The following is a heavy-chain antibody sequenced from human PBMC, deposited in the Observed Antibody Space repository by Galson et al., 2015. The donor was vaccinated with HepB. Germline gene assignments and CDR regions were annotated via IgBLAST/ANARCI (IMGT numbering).Heavy chain of an antibody. Sequence: SLRLSCAASGFTFSRSWVHWVRQSPGKGLVWVSRINPDGSRTRYADSVKGRVTISRDNDRNTLHLQLDSPTDEDTALYFCVSTDWVAPYFWGQGTLVTVSS. CDR2: INPDGSRT. D-gene: IGHD3-9*01. J-gene: IGHJ4*02. CDR3: VSTDWVAPYF. V-gene: IGHV3-74*01. CDR1: GFTFSRSW.